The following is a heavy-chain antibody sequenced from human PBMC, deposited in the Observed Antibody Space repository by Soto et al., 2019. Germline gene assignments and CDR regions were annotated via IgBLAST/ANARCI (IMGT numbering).Heavy chain of an antibody. J-gene: IGHJ4*02. Sequence: EVQLVESGGGLVQPGGSLKLSCAASGFMFSGSTMHWARQASGKGLEWVGRIRSKANSYATTYAASVKGRFTISRDDSKNTAYLQMNSLKTEDTGVYYCARPSSGWTGFDYWGQGTLVTVSS. D-gene: IGHD6-19*01. CDR3: ARPSSGWTGFDY. V-gene: IGHV3-73*02. CDR1: GFMFSGST. CDR2: IRSKANSYAT.